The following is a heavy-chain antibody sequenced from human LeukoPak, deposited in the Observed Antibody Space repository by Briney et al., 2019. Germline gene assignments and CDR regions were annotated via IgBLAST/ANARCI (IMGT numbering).Heavy chain of an antibody. CDR2: MHSDGRT. CDR1: GFSVSNNY. V-gene: IGHV3-53*01. CDR3: ARDPDDRSGLDAFET. Sequence: GGSLRLSCAASGFSVSNNYMNWVRQASGKGLEWVSVMHSDGRTFYADSVKGRFTISRDKSKNMFYLQMDSLRAEDTAEYYCARDPDDRSGLDAFETWGQGTKVTVS. J-gene: IGHJ3*02. D-gene: IGHD3-22*01.